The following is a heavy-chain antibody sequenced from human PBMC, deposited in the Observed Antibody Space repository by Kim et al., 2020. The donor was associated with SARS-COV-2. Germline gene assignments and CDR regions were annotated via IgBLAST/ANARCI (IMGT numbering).Heavy chain of an antibody. V-gene: IGHV1-2*06. D-gene: IGHD3-10*01. CDR3: ARVSHTADYYGSGSYYNFDY. CDR2: INPNSGGT. J-gene: IGHJ4*02. Sequence: ASVKVSCKASGYTFTGYYMHWVRRAPGQGLEWMGRINPNSGGTNYAQKFQGRVTMTRDTSISTAYMELSRLRSDDTAVYYCARVSHTADYYGSGSYYNFDYWGQGPLVTVSS. CDR1: GYTFTGYY.